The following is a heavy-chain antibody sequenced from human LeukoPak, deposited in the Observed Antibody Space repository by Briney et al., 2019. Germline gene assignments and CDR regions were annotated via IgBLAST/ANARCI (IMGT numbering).Heavy chain of an antibody. D-gene: IGHD6-13*01. CDR2: ISSSSSYI. CDR1: GFTFSSYS. Sequence: KSGGSLRLSCAASGFTFSSYSMNWVRQAPGKGLEWVSSISSSSSYIYYADSVKGRFTISRDNAKNSLYLQMNSLRAEDTSVYYCAREAAVAPRYFDYWGQGTLVTVSS. CDR3: AREAAVAPRYFDY. J-gene: IGHJ4*02. V-gene: IGHV3-21*01.